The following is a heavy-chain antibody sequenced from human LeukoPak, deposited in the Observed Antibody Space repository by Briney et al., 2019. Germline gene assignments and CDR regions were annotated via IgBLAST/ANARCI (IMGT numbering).Heavy chain of an antibody. CDR2: INHSGST. D-gene: IGHD3-3*01. V-gene: IGHV4-39*07. CDR3: ARRARFLPFDY. Sequence: SETLSLTCTVSGGSISSSSYYWGWIRQPPGKGLEWIGEINHSGSTNYNPSLKSRVTISVDTSKNQFSLKLSSVTAADTAVYYCARRARFLPFDYWGQGTLVTVSS. CDR1: GGSISSSSYY. J-gene: IGHJ4*02.